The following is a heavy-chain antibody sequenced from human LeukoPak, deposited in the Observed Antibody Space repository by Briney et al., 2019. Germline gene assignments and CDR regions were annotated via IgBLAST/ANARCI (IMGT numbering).Heavy chain of an antibody. CDR3: ARDKARTNGVRYTFDY. CDR2: INPNSGGT. V-gene: IGHV1-2*02. D-gene: IGHD2-8*01. J-gene: IGHJ4*02. Sequence: GASVKVSCKASGYTFTGYYMHWVRQAPGQGLEWMGWINPNSGGTNYAQKFQGRVTMTRDTSISTAYMELSRLRSDDTAVYYCARDKARTNGVRYTFDYWGQGTLVTVSS. CDR1: GYTFTGYY.